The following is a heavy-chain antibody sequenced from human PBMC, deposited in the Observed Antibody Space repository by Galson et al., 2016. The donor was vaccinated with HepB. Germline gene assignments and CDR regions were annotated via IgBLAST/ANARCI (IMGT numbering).Heavy chain of an antibody. Sequence: SETLSLTCAVSGGSFSSFYWSWIRQPPGKGLEWIGEINHTGSSNYNPSLKSRVTISVDTSKNQFSLKLNSVIAADTAVYYCARVYSGYDTLSPFFDFWGQGTLVTVSS. CDR2: INHTGSS. V-gene: IGHV4-34*01. CDR1: GGSFSSFY. CDR3: ARVYSGYDTLSPFFDF. J-gene: IGHJ4*02. D-gene: IGHD5-12*01.